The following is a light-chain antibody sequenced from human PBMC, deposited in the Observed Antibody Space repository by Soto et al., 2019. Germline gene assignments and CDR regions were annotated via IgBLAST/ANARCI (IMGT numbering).Light chain of an antibody. CDR3: QQYNSYSPRT. CDR2: DAS. Sequence: DVQMTQSPSTLSASVGDRFTITCRSSQSIGSWLAWYQQKPGKAPKLLIYDASSLESGVPSRFSGSASGTEFTLTISSLQPDDFATYYCQQYNSYSPRTFGQGTKVDIK. J-gene: IGKJ1*01. V-gene: IGKV1-5*01. CDR1: QSIGSW.